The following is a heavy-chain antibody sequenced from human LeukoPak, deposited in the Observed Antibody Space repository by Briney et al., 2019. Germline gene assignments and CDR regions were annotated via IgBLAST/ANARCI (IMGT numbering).Heavy chain of an antibody. V-gene: IGHV3-7*01. D-gene: IGHD1-1*01. CDR3: ARHSTGYFDS. CDR2: IKQRGSER. J-gene: IGHJ4*02. CDR1: GFSITTYW. Sequence: GGSLRLSCAASGFSITTYWMTWVRQAPGKGLEWVANIKQRGSERDYVDSVKGRFTISRDNAKNSVYLQMDSLRAEDTAGYYCARHSTGYFDSWGPGTLVTVSS.